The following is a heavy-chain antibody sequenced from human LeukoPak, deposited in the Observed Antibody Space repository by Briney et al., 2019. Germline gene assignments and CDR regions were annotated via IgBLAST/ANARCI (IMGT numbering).Heavy chain of an antibody. J-gene: IGHJ4*02. CDR2: IIPTFGTA. Sequence: GASVKVSCKASGGTFSSYAISWVRQAPGQGLEWMGGIIPTFGTANYAQKFQGRVTITADESTSTAYMELSSLRSEDTAVYYCARYYDSSGYYFDYWGQGTLVTVSS. CDR1: GGTFSSYA. V-gene: IGHV1-69*13. CDR3: ARYYDSSGYYFDY. D-gene: IGHD3-22*01.